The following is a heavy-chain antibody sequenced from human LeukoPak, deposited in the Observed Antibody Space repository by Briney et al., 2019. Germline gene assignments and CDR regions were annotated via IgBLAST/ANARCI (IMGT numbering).Heavy chain of an antibody. D-gene: IGHD6-6*01. Sequence: GESLKISCKGSSFTFSSYCIGWVRQMPGKGLEWMGIIYPVDSDTRYSPSFQGQVTISADNSITTAYLQWSSLKASDTAMYYCARSAAARRGLYFDCWGQGTLVTIS. V-gene: IGHV5-51*01. CDR3: ARSAAARRGLYFDC. CDR1: SFTFSSYC. J-gene: IGHJ4*02. CDR2: IYPVDSDT.